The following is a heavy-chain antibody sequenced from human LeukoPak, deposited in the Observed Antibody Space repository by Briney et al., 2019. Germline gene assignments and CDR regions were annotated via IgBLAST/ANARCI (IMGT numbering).Heavy chain of an antibody. Sequence: GGSLRLSCAASGFTFDDYAMHWVRQAPGQGLEWVSGISWNSGSIGYADSVKGRFTISRDNAKNSLYLQMNSLRAEDTALYYCAKSHISLYTDVWGKGTTVTTSS. J-gene: IGHJ6*03. CDR3: AKSHISLYTDV. CDR1: GFTFDDYA. CDR2: ISWNSGSI. V-gene: IGHV3-9*01.